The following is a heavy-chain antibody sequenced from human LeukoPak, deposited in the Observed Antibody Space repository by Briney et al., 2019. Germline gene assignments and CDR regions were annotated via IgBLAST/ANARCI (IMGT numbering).Heavy chain of an antibody. CDR3: ARVSSGWYVDY. CDR2: ARDKAHSYTT. V-gene: IGHV3-72*01. J-gene: IGHJ4*02. CDR1: GFTFSDHY. D-gene: IGHD6-19*01. Sequence: GGSLRLSCAASGFTFSDHYMDWVRQAPGKGLEWVGRARDKAHSYTTEYAASVKGRFTISRDDSKSSLYLQMNSLKTEDTAVYYCARVSSGWYVDYWGQGTLVTVSS.